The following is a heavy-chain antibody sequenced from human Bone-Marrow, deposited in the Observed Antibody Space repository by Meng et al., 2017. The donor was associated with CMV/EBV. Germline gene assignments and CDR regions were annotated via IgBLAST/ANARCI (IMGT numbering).Heavy chain of an antibody. CDR2: INPSGGST. D-gene: IGHD3-10*01. J-gene: IGHJ6*02. CDR1: GYTFTSYY. Sequence: ASVKVSCKASGYTFTSYYMHWVRQAPGQGLEWMGIINPSGGSTSYAQKFQGRVTMTRDTSTSTVYMELSSLRSEDTAVYYCARDRESLREYYYYYGMDVWGQGTTVTVSS. CDR3: ARDRESLREYYYYYGMDV. V-gene: IGHV1-46*01.